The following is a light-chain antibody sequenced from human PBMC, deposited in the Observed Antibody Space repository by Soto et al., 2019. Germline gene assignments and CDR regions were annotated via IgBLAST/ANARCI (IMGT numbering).Light chain of an antibody. CDR3: QQYGSSPPST. J-gene: IGKJ2*01. Sequence: EIVLTQSPGTLSLSPGVRATLSCRASQSVSSRYLAWYQQIPGQAPRLLIYGASSRATGIPDRFSGSGSGTDFTLTISRLEPEDFAVYYCQQYGSSPPSTFGQGTKLEIK. CDR1: QSVSSRY. V-gene: IGKV3-20*01. CDR2: GAS.